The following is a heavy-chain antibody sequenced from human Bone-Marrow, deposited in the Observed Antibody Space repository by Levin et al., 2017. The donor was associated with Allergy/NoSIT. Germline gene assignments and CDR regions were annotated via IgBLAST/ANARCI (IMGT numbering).Heavy chain of an antibody. CDR2: ISGSGGST. CDR1: GFTFSSYA. Sequence: GESLKISCAASGFTFSSYAMSWVRQAPGKGLEWVSAISGSGGSTYYADSVKGRFTISRDNSKNTLYLQMNSLRAEDTAVYYCAKDLGGYVLEGYFDYWGPGTLVTVSS. CDR3: AKDLGGYVLEGYFDY. J-gene: IGHJ4*02. V-gene: IGHV3-23*01. D-gene: IGHD5-12*01.